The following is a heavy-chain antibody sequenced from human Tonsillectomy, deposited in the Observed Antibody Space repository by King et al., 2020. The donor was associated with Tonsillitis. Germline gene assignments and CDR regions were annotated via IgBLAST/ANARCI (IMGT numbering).Heavy chain of an antibody. J-gene: IGHJ4*02. CDR3: ARLTTGGTDY. CDR2: IYYSGST. V-gene: IGHV4-59*08. D-gene: IGHD3-16*01. CDR1: GGSISSYY. Sequence: VQLQESGPGLVKPSETLXLTCTVSGGSISSYYWSWIRQPPGKGLEWIGYIYYSGSTNYNPSLKSRVTISVDTSKNQFSLKLSSVTAADTAVYYCARLTTGGTDYWGQGTLVTVSS.